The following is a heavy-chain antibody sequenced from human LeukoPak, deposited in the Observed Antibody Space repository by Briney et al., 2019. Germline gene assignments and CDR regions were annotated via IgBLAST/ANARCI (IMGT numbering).Heavy chain of an antibody. CDR3: ARRSGYCSSTSCLTEPQTDAFDI. J-gene: IGHJ3*02. V-gene: IGHV4-31*03. CDR1: GGSISSGGYY. CDR2: IYYSGST. Sequence: SETLSLTCTVSGGSISSGGYYWSWIRQHPGKGLEWIGYIYYSGSTYYNPSLKSRVTISVDTSKNQFSLKLSSVTAADTAVYYCARRSGYCSSTSCLTEPQTDAFDIWGQGTMVTVSS. D-gene: IGHD2-2*01.